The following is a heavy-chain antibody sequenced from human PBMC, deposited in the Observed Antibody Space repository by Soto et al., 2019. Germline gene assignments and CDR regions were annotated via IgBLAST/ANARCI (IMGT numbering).Heavy chain of an antibody. V-gene: IGHV3-66*01. J-gene: IGHJ4*02. CDR3: GRATVNSGY. CDR2: IYSGGST. Sequence: EVQLVESGGGLVQPGGSLRLSCAASGFTVSSNYMSWVRQAPGKGLEWVSVIYSGGSTYYADSVKGRFTISRDNSQNTLDLPMNSLRAEDTAVYYCGRATVNSGYWGQGTLVTVSS. D-gene: IGHD4-17*01. CDR1: GFTVSSNY.